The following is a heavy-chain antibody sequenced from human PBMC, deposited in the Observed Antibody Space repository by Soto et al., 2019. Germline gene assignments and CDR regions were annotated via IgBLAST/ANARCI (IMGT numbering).Heavy chain of an antibody. J-gene: IGHJ3*02. CDR2: INPTGSMT. V-gene: IGHV1-46*01. CDR1: GYSFITSYH. Sequence: QVQLVQSGAEVKKPGASVKVSCKASGYSFITSYHMHWVRQAPGQGLEWMGIINPTGSMTRYSQKFHGRLTMTRDTSTATDYMEMSNLTSEDTAVYFCARDTGYDHDAFDIWGQGTRVTVSS. CDR3: ARDTGYDHDAFDI. D-gene: IGHD5-12*01.